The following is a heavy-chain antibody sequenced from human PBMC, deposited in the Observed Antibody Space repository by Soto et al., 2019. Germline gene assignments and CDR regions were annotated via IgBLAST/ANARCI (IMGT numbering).Heavy chain of an antibody. Sequence: SETLSLTCAVSGGSFSGYYWSWIRQPPGKGLEWIGEINHSGSTNYNPSLKSRVTISVDTSKNQFSLKLSSVTAADTAVYYCARGSKYGDYWFDPWGQGTLVTVSS. D-gene: IGHD4-17*01. CDR2: INHSGST. J-gene: IGHJ5*02. V-gene: IGHV4-34*01. CDR1: GGSFSGYY. CDR3: ARGSKYGDYWFDP.